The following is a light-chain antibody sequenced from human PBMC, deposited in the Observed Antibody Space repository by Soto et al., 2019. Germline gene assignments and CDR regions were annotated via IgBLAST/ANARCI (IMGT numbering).Light chain of an antibody. Sequence: VLTQPPSASATPGQRVTISCSGSGSNIGSTYVDWYQQLPGAAPKLLIYRNNQRPSGVPDRFSGSKSGTSASLAISGLRSEDEADYHCASWDDSLNNWVFGGGTKVTV. CDR1: GSNIGSTY. J-gene: IGLJ3*02. CDR3: ASWDDSLNNWV. V-gene: IGLV1-47*01. CDR2: RNN.